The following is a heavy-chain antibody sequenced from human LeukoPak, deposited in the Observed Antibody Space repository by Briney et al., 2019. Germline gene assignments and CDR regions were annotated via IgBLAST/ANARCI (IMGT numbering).Heavy chain of an antibody. J-gene: IGHJ6*04. V-gene: IGHV3-21*01. CDR1: GFTFSSYS. D-gene: IGHD5-18*01. CDR3: ARDTGMVSSDYGLDV. CDR2: ISGSSSYI. Sequence: GGSLGLSCAASGFTFSSYSMNWVRQAPGKGLEWVSYISGSSSYIYYADSVKGRFTISRDNAKNSLYLQMNSLRAEDTAVYFCARDTGMVSSDYGLDVWGKGTTVIVSS.